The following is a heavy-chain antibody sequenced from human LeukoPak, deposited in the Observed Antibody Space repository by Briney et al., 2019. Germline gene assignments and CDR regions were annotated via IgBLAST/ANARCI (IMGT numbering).Heavy chain of an antibody. Sequence: GGSLRLSCAASGFTFSDYAMSWVRQAPGKGLEWASGISNSGGSTYYADSVKGRFTISRDTSKNTLYLQMNSLRAEDTAVYYCAKRDYYDSSGSYYLYYFDHWGQGTLVTVSS. CDR3: AKRDYYDSSGSYYLYYFDH. CDR1: GFTFSDYA. J-gene: IGHJ4*02. V-gene: IGHV3-23*01. D-gene: IGHD3-22*01. CDR2: ISNSGGST.